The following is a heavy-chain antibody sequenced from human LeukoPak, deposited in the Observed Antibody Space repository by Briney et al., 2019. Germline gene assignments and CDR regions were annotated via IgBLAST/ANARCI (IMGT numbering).Heavy chain of an antibody. J-gene: IGHJ5*02. Sequence: GASVKVSCKASGGTFSSYTISWVRQAPGQGLEWMGGIIPIFGTANYAQKFQGRVTITTDESTSTAYMELSSLRSEDTAVYYCARGLPVSSGYPNGDWFDPWGQGTLVTVSS. CDR2: IIPIFGTA. V-gene: IGHV1-69*05. CDR1: GGTFSSYT. CDR3: ARGLPVSSGYPNGDWFDP. D-gene: IGHD3-3*01.